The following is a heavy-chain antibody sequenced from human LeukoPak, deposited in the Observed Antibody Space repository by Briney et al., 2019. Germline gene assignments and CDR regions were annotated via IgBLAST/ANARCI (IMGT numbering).Heavy chain of an antibody. D-gene: IGHD3-10*01. V-gene: IGHV4-4*07. Sequence: SETLSLTCTVSGGPISSYYWSWIRQPAGSGLEWIGRIYTSGSTNYNPSLKSRVTISVDTSKNQFSLKLSSVTAADTAVYYCARVEWFGELSPFDIWGQGTMVTVSS. CDR3: ARVEWFGELSPFDI. J-gene: IGHJ3*02. CDR2: IYTSGST. CDR1: GGPISSYY.